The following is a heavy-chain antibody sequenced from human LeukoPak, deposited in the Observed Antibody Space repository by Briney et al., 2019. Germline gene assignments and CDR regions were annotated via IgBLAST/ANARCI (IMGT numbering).Heavy chain of an antibody. CDR1: GGTFSSYA. J-gene: IGHJ6*02. CDR2: IIPILGIA. CDR3: ATIPRIAVAGNHYYYGMDV. V-gene: IGHV1-69*04. D-gene: IGHD6-19*01. Sequence: GASVKVSCKASGGTFSSYAISWVRQAPGQGLEWMGRIIPILGIANYAQKFQGRVTITADKSTSTAYMELSSLRSEDTAVYYCATIPRIAVAGNHYYYGMDVWGQGTTVTVSS.